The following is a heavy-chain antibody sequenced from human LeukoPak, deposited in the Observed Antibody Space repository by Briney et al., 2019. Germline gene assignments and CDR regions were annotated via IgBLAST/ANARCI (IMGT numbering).Heavy chain of an antibody. CDR1: GFSFSNYG. Sequence: GGSLRLSCAASGFSFSNYGMHWARQAPGKGLEWVAVTSSDGINNYYTDSVKGRFTISRDNSKNTLYLQMNSLRAEDTAVYYCAKDSYSSTWYVIHFWGQGTLVTVSS. CDR2: TSSDGINN. D-gene: IGHD6-13*01. J-gene: IGHJ4*02. CDR3: AKDSYSSTWYVIHF. V-gene: IGHV3-30*18.